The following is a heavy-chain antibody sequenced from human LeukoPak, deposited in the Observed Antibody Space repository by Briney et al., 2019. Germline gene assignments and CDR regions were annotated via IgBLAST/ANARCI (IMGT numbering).Heavy chain of an antibody. CDR1: GGSISSYY. V-gene: IGHV4-4*07. J-gene: IGHJ4*02. CDR2: IYTSGST. CDR3: ARDPGYDFWSGYHYYFDY. D-gene: IGHD3-3*01. Sequence: SETLSLTCTVSGGSISSYYWSWIRQPAGKGLEWIGRIYTSGSTNYNPSLKSRVTMSVDTSKNQFSLKLSSVTAADTAVYYCARDPGYDFWSGYHYYFDYWGQGTLVTVSP.